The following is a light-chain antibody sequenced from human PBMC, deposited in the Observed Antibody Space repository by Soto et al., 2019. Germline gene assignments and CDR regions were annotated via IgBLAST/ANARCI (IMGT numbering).Light chain of an antibody. Sequence: QSALTQPASVSGSPGQSITISCTGTSSDVGGYNYVSWYKQHPGKAPKLMIYEVNNRPSGVSNRLSGSKSGNTASLSISGLQPEDEADYYCSSYTSSSTWVFGGGTKLTVL. CDR2: EVN. J-gene: IGLJ3*02. CDR3: SSYTSSSTWV. CDR1: SSDVGGYNY. V-gene: IGLV2-14*01.